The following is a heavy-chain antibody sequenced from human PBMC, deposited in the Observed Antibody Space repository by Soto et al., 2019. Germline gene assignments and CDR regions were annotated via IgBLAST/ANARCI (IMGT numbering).Heavy chain of an antibody. CDR3: ARGGDYYGSGSSYYYVDV. CDR2: INAGNGNT. J-gene: IGHJ6*03. D-gene: IGHD3-10*01. CDR1: GYTFSRYV. Sequence: ASVKVSCKASGYTFSRYVMHWVRQAPGQRLEWMGWINAGNGNTKYSQKFQGRVTFTRDTSASTGYMELSSLRSEDTAVYYCARGGDYYGSGSSYYYVDVWGKGTTVTVS. V-gene: IGHV1-3*01.